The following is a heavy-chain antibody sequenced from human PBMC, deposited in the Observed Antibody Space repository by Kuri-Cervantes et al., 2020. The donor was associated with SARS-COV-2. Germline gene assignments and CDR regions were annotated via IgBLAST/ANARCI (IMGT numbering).Heavy chain of an antibody. V-gene: IGHV4-34*01. Sequence: GSLRLSCAVYGGSFSGYYWSWIRQPPGKGLEWIGEINHSGSTNYNPSLKSRVTISVDTSKNQFSLKLSSVTAADTAVYYCARGRRGVPATVFDYWGQGTLVPSPQ. CDR2: INHSGST. CDR3: ARGRRGVPATVFDY. J-gene: IGHJ4*02. D-gene: IGHD2-2*01. CDR1: GGSFSGYY.